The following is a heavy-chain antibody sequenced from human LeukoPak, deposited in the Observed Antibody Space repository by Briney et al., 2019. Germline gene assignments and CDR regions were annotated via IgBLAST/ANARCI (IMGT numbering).Heavy chain of an antibody. Sequence: GGSLRLSCAASGFTFDDYAMHWVRQAPGKGLEWVSGISWSSGSIGYADSVKGRFTISRDNAKNSLYLQMNSLRAEDMALYHCAKAPYGDYVAGARYYFDYWGQGTLVTVSS. CDR3: AKAPYGDYVAGARYYFDY. CDR2: ISWSSGSI. D-gene: IGHD4-17*01. CDR1: GFTFDDYA. V-gene: IGHV3-9*03. J-gene: IGHJ4*02.